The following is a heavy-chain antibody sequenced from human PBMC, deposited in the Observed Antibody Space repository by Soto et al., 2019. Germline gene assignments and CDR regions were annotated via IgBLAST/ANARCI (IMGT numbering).Heavy chain of an antibody. CDR2: ISAYNGNT. CDR1: GYTFTSYG. J-gene: IGHJ3*02. CDR3: ARSRRITMIVVVITGDAFDI. Sequence: QVQLVQSGAEVKKPGASVKVSCKASGYTFTSYGISWVRQAPGQGLEWMGWISAYNGNTNYAQKLQGRVTMTTDTSTSTAYMELRSLRSDDTAVYFCARSRRITMIVVVITGDAFDIWGQGTMVTVSS. D-gene: IGHD3-22*01. V-gene: IGHV1-18*01.